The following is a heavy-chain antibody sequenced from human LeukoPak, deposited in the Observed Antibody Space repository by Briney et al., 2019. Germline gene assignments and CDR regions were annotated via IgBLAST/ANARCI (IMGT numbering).Heavy chain of an antibody. CDR1: GGSISSYY. CDR3: ARDGLDRYYYGMDV. V-gene: IGHV4-59*01. Sequence: SETLSLTCTVSGGSISSYYWSWIRQPPGKGLEWIGYIYTSGSTNYNPSLKSRVTMSVDTSKNQFSLKLSSVTAADTAVYYCARDGLDRYYYGMDVWGQGTTVTVSS. D-gene: IGHD3-9*01. J-gene: IGHJ6*02. CDR2: IYTSGST.